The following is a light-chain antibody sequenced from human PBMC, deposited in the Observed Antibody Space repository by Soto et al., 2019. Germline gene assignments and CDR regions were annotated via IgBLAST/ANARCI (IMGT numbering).Light chain of an antibody. CDR3: QQSYSAPYT. J-gene: IGKJ2*01. CDR1: QNIDRY. Sequence: DIQMTQSPSYLSASVGDRVSISCRTSQNIDRYLNWYQQKPGKAPQVLISGAASLQSVVPSRFSGCGSGTEFTLSISSLQPEDFANYFFQQSYSAPYTFGQGARLEI. CDR2: GAA. V-gene: IGKV1-39*01.